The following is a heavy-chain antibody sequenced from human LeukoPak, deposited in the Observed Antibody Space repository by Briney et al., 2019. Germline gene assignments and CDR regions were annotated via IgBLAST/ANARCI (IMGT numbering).Heavy chain of an antibody. V-gene: IGHV3-72*01. Sequence: GGSLRLSCAASGFTFSDHYIDWVRQAPGKGLEWVARTRNKVNSYTTAYAASVTGRFTVSRDDSGNSMYLQMNSLKIEDTAVYYCARSMYGEGRRIIDFDYWGQGSLLTVSS. J-gene: IGHJ4*02. CDR1: GFTFSDHY. CDR2: TRNKVNSYTT. D-gene: IGHD4/OR15-4a*01. CDR3: ARSMYGEGRRIIDFDY.